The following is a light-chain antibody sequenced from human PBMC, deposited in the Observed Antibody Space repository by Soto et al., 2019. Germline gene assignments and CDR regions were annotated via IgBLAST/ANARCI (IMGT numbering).Light chain of an antibody. CDR2: AAS. CDR3: QQSYSIPWT. CDR1: QSISSY. Sequence: DIQMTQSSSSLSASVGDRVTITCRASQSISSYLNWYQQKPGKAPKVLIYAASSLQSGVPSRFSGSGAGTDFTLTISSLQPEDFATYYCQQSYSIPWTFGQGTKVDI. V-gene: IGKV1-39*01. J-gene: IGKJ1*01.